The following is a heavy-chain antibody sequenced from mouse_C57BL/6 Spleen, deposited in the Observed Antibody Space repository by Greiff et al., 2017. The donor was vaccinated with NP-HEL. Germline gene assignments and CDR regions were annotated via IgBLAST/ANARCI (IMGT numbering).Heavy chain of an antibody. J-gene: IGHJ2*01. D-gene: IGHD1-1*01. CDR1: GYTFTSYW. CDR3: AREITTVFDY. CDR2: IYPSDSET. V-gene: IGHV1-61*01. Sequence: QVHVKQPGAELVRPGSSVKLSCKASGYTFTSYWMDWVKQRPGQGLEWIGNIYPSDSETHYNQKFKDKATLTVDKSSSTAYMQLSSLTSEDSAVYYCAREITTVFDYWGQGTTLTVSS.